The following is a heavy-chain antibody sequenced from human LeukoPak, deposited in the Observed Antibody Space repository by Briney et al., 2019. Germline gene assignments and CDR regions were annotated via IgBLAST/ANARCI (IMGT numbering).Heavy chain of an antibody. Sequence: PSETLSLTCAVYGGSFSDYYWSWIRQPPGQGLEWIGEINHSGRTNYNPSLKSRVTISVDTSKKQFSLKLSSVTAADTAVYYCAIRYCSSASCYMYYWGQGTLVSVSS. V-gene: IGHV4-34*01. J-gene: IGHJ4*02. CDR2: INHSGRT. CDR1: GGSFSDYY. D-gene: IGHD2-2*02. CDR3: AIRYCSSASCYMYY.